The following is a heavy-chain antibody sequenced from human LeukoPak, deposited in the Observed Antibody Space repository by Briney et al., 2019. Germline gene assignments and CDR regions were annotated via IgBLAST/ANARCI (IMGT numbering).Heavy chain of an antibody. D-gene: IGHD3/OR15-3a*01. J-gene: IGHJ4*02. CDR2: ITANGGGT. Sequence: GGSLRLSCAVSGFTFSNYAMSWVRLPPGEGLEWVSAITANGGGTCYADSVKGRFTISRDNSKNTLYLQMNYLRAEDTAVYYCGRKVTDGPIDDWGQGSLVAVSS. V-gene: IGHV3-23*01. CDR3: GRKVTDGPIDD. CDR1: GFTFSNYA.